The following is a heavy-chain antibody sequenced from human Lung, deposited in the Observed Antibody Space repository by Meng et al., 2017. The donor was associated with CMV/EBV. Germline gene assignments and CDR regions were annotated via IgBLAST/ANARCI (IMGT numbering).Heavy chain of an antibody. Sequence: SGVTFSSYAMHWVRQAPGKGLEWVAVISYDGSNKYYADSVKGRFTISRDNSKNTLYLQMNSLRAEDTAVYYCARDRNYYDSSGYLGYWGQGTLVTVSS. V-gene: IGHV3-30-3*01. CDR2: ISYDGSNK. D-gene: IGHD3-22*01. J-gene: IGHJ4*02. CDR3: ARDRNYYDSSGYLGY. CDR1: GVTFSSYA.